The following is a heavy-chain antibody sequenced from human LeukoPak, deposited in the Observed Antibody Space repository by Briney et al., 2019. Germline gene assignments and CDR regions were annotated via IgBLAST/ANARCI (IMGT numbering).Heavy chain of an antibody. J-gene: IGHJ4*02. Sequence: ASVKVSCKASGYTFTGYYMHWVRQAPGQGLKWMGWINANSSGTNYAQKFQGRVTMTRDTSISTAYMELSRLRSDDTAVYYCARSSRYDIWTGYPYSGQGTLVTVSP. CDR2: INANSSGT. CDR3: ARSSRYDIWTGYPY. CDR1: GYTFTGYY. V-gene: IGHV1-2*02. D-gene: IGHD3-9*01.